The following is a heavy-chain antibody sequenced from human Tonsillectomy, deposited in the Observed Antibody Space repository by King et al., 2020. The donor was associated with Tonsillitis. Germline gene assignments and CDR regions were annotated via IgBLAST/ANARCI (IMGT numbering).Heavy chain of an antibody. CDR3: SRPHGDDGVALDY. CDR2: IFADGST. Sequence: DVQLVESGGGVIQPGGSLRLSCAASGFNVNNNFMTWVRRAPAKGLQWVSIIFADGSTDYAASVRGRFTVSRDDSRSTFFLQMNNLRVEDTAVYYCSRPHGDDGVALDYWGQGTLVTVS. D-gene: IGHD1-1*01. CDR1: GFNVNNNF. J-gene: IGHJ4*02. V-gene: IGHV3-53*01.